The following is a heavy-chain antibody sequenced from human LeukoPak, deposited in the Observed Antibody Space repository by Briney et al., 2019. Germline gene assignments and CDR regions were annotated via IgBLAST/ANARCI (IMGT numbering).Heavy chain of an antibody. J-gene: IGHJ4*02. CDR2: MNPNSGNT. CDR3: ARVYSRRSSGYYYADY. CDR1: GYTFTSYD. Sequence: EASVKVSCKASGYTFTSYDINWVRQATGQGLEWMGWMNPNSGNTGYAQKFQGRVTMTRNTSINTAYMVLSSLRSEDTAVYYCARVYSRRSSGYYYADYWGQGTLVTVSS. V-gene: IGHV1-8*01. D-gene: IGHD3-22*01.